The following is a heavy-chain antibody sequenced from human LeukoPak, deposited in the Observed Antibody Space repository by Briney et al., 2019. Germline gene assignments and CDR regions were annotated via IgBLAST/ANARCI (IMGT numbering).Heavy chain of an antibody. Sequence: KPSETLPLTCAVYGGSFSGYYWSWIRQPPGKGLEWIGEINHSGSTNYNPSLKSRVTISVDTSKNQFSLKLSSVTAADTAVYYCARAIFLYSGSLYYYYGMDVWGQGTTVTVSS. J-gene: IGHJ6*02. CDR2: INHSGST. CDR1: GGSFSGYY. D-gene: IGHD1-26*01. CDR3: ARAIFLYSGSLYYYYGMDV. V-gene: IGHV4-34*01.